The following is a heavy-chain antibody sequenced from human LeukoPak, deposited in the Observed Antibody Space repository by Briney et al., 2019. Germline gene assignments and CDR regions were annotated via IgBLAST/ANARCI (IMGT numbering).Heavy chain of an antibody. D-gene: IGHD3-3*01. CDR2: IIPILGIA. V-gene: IGHV1-69*04. CDR3: ASDTVRSY. J-gene: IGHJ4*02. Sequence: GLEWMGRIIPILGIANYARKFQGRVTITADKSTSTAYMELSSLRSEDTAVYYCASDTVRSYWGQGTLVTVSS.